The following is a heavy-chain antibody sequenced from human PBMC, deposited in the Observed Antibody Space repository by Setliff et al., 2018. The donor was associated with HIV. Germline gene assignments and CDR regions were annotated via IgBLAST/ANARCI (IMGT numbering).Heavy chain of an antibody. CDR1: GFVFTDHS. CDR3: VRDQLRWPERWDFDF. J-gene: IGHJ4*02. CDR2: ISATGTTV. Sequence: GGSLRLSCAASGFVFTDHSLHWVRQAPGEGLEWLSYISATGTTVSYADSVRGRFIISRDSVRNVLYLQMKSLRVEDTALYYCVRDQLRWPERWDFDFWGQGTLVTVSS. V-gene: IGHV3-48*01. D-gene: IGHD1-26*01.